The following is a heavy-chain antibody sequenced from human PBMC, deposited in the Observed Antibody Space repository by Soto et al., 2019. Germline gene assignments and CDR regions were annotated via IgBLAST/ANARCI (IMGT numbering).Heavy chain of an antibody. D-gene: IGHD3-22*01. CDR1: GFTFSSYW. CDR2: INSDGSST. V-gene: IGHV3-74*01. CDR3: ARKISSGHPDY. J-gene: IGHJ4*01. Sequence: GGSLRLCCAASGFTFSSYWMHWVRQAPGKGLVWVSRINSDGSSTSYADSVKGRFTISRDNAKNTLYLQMNSLRAEDTAVYYCARKISSGHPDYSGHGTLVTVSS.